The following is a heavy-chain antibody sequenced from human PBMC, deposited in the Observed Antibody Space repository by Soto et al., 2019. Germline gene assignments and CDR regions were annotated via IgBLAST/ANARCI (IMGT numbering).Heavy chain of an antibody. V-gene: IGHV4-30-4*01. CDR2: IYYSGST. J-gene: IGHJ4*02. D-gene: IGHD3-22*01. CDR1: GGSISSGDYY. Sequence: NPSETLSLTCTVSGGSISSGDYYWSWIRQPPGKGLEWIGYIYYSGSTYYNPSLKSRVTISVDTSKNQFSLKLSSVTAADTAVYYCARDPMGDYYDSSGIRPLDYWGQGTLVTVSS. CDR3: ARDPMGDYYDSSGIRPLDY.